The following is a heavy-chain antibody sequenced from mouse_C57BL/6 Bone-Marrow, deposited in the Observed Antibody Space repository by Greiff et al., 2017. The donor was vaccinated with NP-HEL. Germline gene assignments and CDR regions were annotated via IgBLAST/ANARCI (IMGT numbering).Heavy chain of an antibody. Sequence: QVQLKESGAELVRPGASVKLSCKASGYTFTDYYINWVKQRPGQGLEWIARIYPGSGNTYYNEKFKGKATLTAEKSSSTAYMQLSSLTSEDSAVYFCARGHYYGSSYLYWYFDVWGTGTTVTVSS. CDR3: ARGHYYGSSYLYWYFDV. CDR1: GYTFTDYY. CDR2: IYPGSGNT. J-gene: IGHJ1*03. D-gene: IGHD1-1*01. V-gene: IGHV1-76*01.